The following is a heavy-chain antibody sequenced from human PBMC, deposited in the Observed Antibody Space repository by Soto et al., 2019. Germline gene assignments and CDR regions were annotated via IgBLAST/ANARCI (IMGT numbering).Heavy chain of an antibody. CDR2: IKSKTDGGTT. D-gene: IGHD3-3*01. J-gene: IGHJ2*01. V-gene: IGHV3-15*07. CDR1: SVSNAW. CDR3: TTITIFVQDYWYFDL. Sequence: SVSNAWMNWVRQAPGKGLEWVGRIKSKTDGGTTDYAAPVKGRFTISRDDSKNTLYLQMNSLKTEDTAVYYCTTITIFVQDYWYFDLWGRGTLVTVSS.